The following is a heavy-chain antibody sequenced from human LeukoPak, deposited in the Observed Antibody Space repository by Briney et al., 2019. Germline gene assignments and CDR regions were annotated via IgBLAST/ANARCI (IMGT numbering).Heavy chain of an antibody. J-gene: IGHJ3*02. V-gene: IGHV4-61*02. CDR2: IYTSGST. CDR3: ARSNFESYYYDSSGSYAFDI. CDR1: GGSISSGSYY. D-gene: IGHD3-22*01. Sequence: SQTLSLTCTVSGGSISSGSYYWSWLRQPAGKGLEWIGRIYTSGSTNYNPSLKSRVTISVDTSKNQFSLKLSSVTAADTAVYYCARSNFESYYYDSSGSYAFDIWGQGTMVTVSS.